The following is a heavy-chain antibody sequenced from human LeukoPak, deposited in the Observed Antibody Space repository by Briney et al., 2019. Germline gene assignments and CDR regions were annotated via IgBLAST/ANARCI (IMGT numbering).Heavy chain of an antibody. D-gene: IGHD4-11*01. CDR2: ISSSGSTI. V-gene: IGHV3-48*03. J-gene: IGHJ4*02. CDR3: AKGENFGLQY. Sequence: GGSLRLSCAASGFTFSSYEMNWVRQAPGKGLEWVSYISSSGSTIYYADSVKGRFTISRDNSKNTLYLQMNSLRGEDTAMYYCAKGENFGLQYWGQGTLVTVSS. CDR1: GFTFSSYE.